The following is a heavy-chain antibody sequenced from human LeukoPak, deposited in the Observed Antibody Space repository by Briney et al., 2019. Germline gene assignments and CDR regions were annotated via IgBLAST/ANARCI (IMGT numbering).Heavy chain of an antibody. CDR1: GYTLTELS. V-gene: IGHV1-24*01. CDR3: ARAYYYDSSRPYNWFDP. J-gene: IGHJ5*02. D-gene: IGHD3-22*01. CDR2: FDPEDGET. Sequence: ASVKVSCKVSGYTLTELSMHWVRQAPGKGLEWMGGFDPEDGETIYAQKFQGRVTITADESTSTAYMELSSLRSEDTAVYYCARAYYYDSSRPYNWFDPWGQGTLVTVSS.